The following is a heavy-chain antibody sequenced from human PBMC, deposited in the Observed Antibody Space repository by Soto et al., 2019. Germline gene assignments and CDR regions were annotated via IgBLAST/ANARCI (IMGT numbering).Heavy chain of an antibody. D-gene: IGHD1-26*01. CDR3: ASPSGSYRGGYYYYGMDV. V-gene: IGHV4-39*01. J-gene: IGHJ6*02. CDR1: GGSTSSRSYY. Sequence: SETLSLTCTVSGGSTSSRSYYWGWIRQPPGKGLEWIGSIYYSGSTYYNPSLKSRVTISVDTSKNQFSLKLSSVTAADTAVYYCASPSGSYRGGYYYYGMDVWGQGTTVTVSS. CDR2: IYYSGST.